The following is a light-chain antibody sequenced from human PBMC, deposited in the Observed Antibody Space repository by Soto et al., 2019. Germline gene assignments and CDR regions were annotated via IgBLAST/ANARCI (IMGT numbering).Light chain of an antibody. J-gene: IGLJ2*01. Sequence: QSVLTQPPSASGTPGQRVTISCSGSSSNIGSNTVNWYQQLPGTAPQLLIYSNDQRPSGGPDRFSGRKYGTSASPPTSGLQHGDEDDYYCAAWDDSLTGVVFGGGTKLTVL. CDR2: SND. CDR3: AAWDDSLTGVV. CDR1: SSNIGSNT. V-gene: IGLV1-44*01.